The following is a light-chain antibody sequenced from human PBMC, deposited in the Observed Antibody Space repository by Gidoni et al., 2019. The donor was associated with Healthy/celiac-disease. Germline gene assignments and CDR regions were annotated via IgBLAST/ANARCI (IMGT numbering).Light chain of an antibody. CDR3: HASASSTYVV. V-gene: IGLV3-1*01. Sequence: YELTQPPSVSVSPGQTASITCSGDKLGDKYACWYQQKPGQSPVLVIYQDSKLPSGIPERFSGSNSGNTATLTIRGTQAMDDADYYCHASASSTYVVFGGGTKLPVL. CDR1: KLGDKY. CDR2: QDS. J-gene: IGLJ2*01.